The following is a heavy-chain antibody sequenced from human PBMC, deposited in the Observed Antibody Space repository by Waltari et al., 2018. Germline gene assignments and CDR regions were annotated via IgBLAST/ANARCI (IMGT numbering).Heavy chain of an antibody. V-gene: IGHV3-9*01. Sequence: EVQLVESGGGLVQPGRSLRLSCAASGFTFDDYAMHWVRQAPGKGLEWVSGISWNSGRIGYADSVKSRLTLSRDNAKNSLYLQMNSLGAEDTALYYCAKEVGHNWGYYFDYWGQGTLVTVSS. D-gene: IGHD7-27*01. CDR3: AKEVGHNWGYYFDY. CDR1: GFTFDDYA. CDR2: ISWNSGRI. J-gene: IGHJ4*02.